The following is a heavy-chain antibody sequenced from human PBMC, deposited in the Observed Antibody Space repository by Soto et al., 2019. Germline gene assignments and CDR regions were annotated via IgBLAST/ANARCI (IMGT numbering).Heavy chain of an antibody. CDR2: IYFSGSA. Sequence: SETLSLTCTVSGGSITSYYLSWIRQPPGKGLEWIGYIYFSGSANYYPSLKSRVTISVDTSKNQFSLKLSSVTAADTAVYYCARRYSGYGDYWGQGTLVTVSS. CDR3: ARRYSGYGDY. D-gene: IGHD5-12*01. J-gene: IGHJ4*02. CDR1: GGSITSYY. V-gene: IGHV4-59*08.